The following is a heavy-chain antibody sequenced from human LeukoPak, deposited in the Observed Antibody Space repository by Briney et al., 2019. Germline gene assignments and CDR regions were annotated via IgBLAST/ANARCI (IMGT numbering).Heavy chain of an antibody. CDR3: ASRKLGNDY. CDR1: GGSISSSSYY. V-gene: IGHV4-61*01. CDR2: IYYTGT. Sequence: SQTLSLTCTVSGGSISSSSYYWSWIRQSPGKGLEWIGYIYYTGTSYNPSLKSRVTISADTSKNQFSLKLISVTAADTAVYYCASRKLGNDYWGQGTLVTVSS. J-gene: IGHJ4*02. D-gene: IGHD7-27*01.